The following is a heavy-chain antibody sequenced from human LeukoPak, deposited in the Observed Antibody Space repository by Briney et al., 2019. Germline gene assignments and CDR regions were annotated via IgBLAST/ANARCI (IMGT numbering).Heavy chain of an antibody. D-gene: IGHD3-10*01. CDR1: GYTFTSYA. Sequence: ASVKVSCKASGYTFTSYAMNWVRQAPGQGLEWMGWINTNTGNPTYAQGFTGRFVFSLDTSVSTAYLQISSLKASDTAMYYCARSAKMYGSGNYYNYFDYWGQGTLVTVSS. V-gene: IGHV7-4-1*02. CDR2: INTNTGNP. J-gene: IGHJ4*02. CDR3: ARSAKMYGSGNYYNYFDY.